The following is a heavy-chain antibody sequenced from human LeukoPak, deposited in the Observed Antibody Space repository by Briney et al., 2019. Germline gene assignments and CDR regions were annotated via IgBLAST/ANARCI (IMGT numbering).Heavy chain of an antibody. D-gene: IGHD5-24*01. Sequence: GGSLRLSCAASGFTFSSYEMNWVRQAPGKGLEWVSYTSSSGSTIYYADSVKGRFTISRDNSKNTLYLLMTSLRAEDTALYYCAKEGGLQSLPYTWFDPWGQGTLVTVST. V-gene: IGHV3-48*03. CDR3: AKEGGLQSLPYTWFDP. CDR1: GFTFSSYE. CDR2: TSSSGSTI. J-gene: IGHJ5*02.